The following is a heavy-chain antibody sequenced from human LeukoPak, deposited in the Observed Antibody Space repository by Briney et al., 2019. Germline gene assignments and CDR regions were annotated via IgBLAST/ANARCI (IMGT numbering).Heavy chain of an antibody. Sequence: PGGSLRLSCAASGFTFSSYWMSWVRQAPGKGLEWVANIKQDGSEKYYVDSVKGRFTISRDNAKNSLYLQMNSLRAEDTAVYYCARYYYDSSGYYYYYYMDVWGKGTTVTVSS. V-gene: IGHV3-7*01. J-gene: IGHJ6*03. D-gene: IGHD3-22*01. CDR2: IKQDGSEK. CDR1: GFTFSSYW. CDR3: ARYYYDSSGYYYYYYMDV.